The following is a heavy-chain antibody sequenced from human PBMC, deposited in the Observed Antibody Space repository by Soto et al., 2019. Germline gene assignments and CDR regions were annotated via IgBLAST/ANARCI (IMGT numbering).Heavy chain of an antibody. CDR2: FSGAGGRT. CDR3: AKHRAYYYGSGSYYDAYDI. V-gene: IGHV3-23*01. Sequence: GSLRLSCAASEFTFSSYAMSWVRQAPGQGLEWVSTFSGAGGRTYYADSVKGRFTISRDNSKNTLYLEVNSLRAEDTAVYYCAKHRAYYYGSGSYYDAYDIWGQGTMVTVSS. D-gene: IGHD3-10*01. CDR1: EFTFSSYA. J-gene: IGHJ3*02.